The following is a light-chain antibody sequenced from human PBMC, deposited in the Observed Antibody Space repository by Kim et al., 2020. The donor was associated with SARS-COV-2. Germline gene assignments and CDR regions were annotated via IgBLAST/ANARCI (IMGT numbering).Light chain of an antibody. CDR2: TNN. CDR3: ATWDDTLTGRV. Sequence: ELTQPPSASGTPGQTVTISCSGSTSNIGTNTVDWYQQLPGTAPKLLIYTNNERPSGVPDRFSGSKSGTSASLAISGLQSEDEAGYYCATWDDTLTGRVFGGGTKLTVL. V-gene: IGLV1-44*01. J-gene: IGLJ3*02. CDR1: TSNIGTNT.